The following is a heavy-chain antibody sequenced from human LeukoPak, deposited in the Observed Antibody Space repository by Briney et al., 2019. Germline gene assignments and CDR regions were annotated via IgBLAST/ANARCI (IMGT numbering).Heavy chain of an antibody. J-gene: IGHJ3*02. V-gene: IGHV3-7*01. CDR3: ARVPVWAHDAFDI. D-gene: IGHD7-27*01. CDR2: IKKDGSEK. CDR1: GFTFSSYW. Sequence: GGSLRLSCAASGFTFSSYWMSWVRQAPGKGLEWVAKIKKDGSEKYYVDSVKGRFTISRDNAKNSLYLQMNSLRAEDTAVYYCARVPVWAHDAFDIRGQGTMVTVSS.